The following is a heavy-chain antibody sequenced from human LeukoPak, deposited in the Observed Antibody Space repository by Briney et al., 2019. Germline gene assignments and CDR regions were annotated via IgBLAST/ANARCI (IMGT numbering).Heavy chain of an antibody. V-gene: IGHV3-30*03. Sequence: GGSLRLSCAASGFTFSSYWMSWVRQAPGKGLEWVAVISYDGSNKYYADSVKGRFTISRDNSKNTLYLQMNSLRAEDTAVYYCATDLAVWGQGTLVTVSS. D-gene: IGHD6-19*01. CDR3: ATDLAV. CDR1: GFTFSSYW. J-gene: IGHJ4*02. CDR2: ISYDGSNK.